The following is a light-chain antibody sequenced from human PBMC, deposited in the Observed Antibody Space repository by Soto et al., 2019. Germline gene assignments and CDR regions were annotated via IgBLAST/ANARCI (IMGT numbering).Light chain of an antibody. V-gene: IGLV2-11*01. J-gene: IGLJ2*01. Sequence: QSVLTQPRSVSGSPGQSVTISCTGTSSDVGGYNYVSWYQQHPGKAPKLMIYDVNKRPSGVPDRFSGSKSGNTASLTISGLQAEDEADYHCCSYAGTYTLVFGGGTKLTVL. CDR1: SSDVGGYNY. CDR3: CSYAGTYTLV. CDR2: DVN.